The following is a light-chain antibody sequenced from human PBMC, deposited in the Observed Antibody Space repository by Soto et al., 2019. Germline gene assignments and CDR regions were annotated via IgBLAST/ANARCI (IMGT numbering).Light chain of an antibody. J-gene: IGKJ1*01. CDR2: GAS. CDR1: QSVSTSY. Sequence: EIVLTQSPCTLSLAPGERATLSCRASQSVSTSYLAWYQQKPGQAPRLLIYGASSRATGIPDRFSGSGSGTDFTLTIGSLEPEDFAVYYCQQRSNWLWTFGQGTKVDI. CDR3: QQRSNWLWT. V-gene: IGKV3D-20*02.